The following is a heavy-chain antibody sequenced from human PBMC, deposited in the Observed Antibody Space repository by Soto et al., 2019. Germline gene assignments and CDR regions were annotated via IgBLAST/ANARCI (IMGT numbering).Heavy chain of an antibody. V-gene: IGHV4-34*01. CDR1: GGSFSGNY. CDR3: AKGYCSCNSCYNWFDP. D-gene: IGHD2-15*01. CDR2: INHSGSG. Sequence: QVQLQQWGAGLLQPSETLSLTCDVYGGSFSGNYWSWIRHPPGKGLEWIGEINHSGSGNYNPPLKSGATLSVDTAKKQFSLKSSSVTAADTAVYYCAKGYCSCNSCYNWFDPWGQGTLVTVSS. J-gene: IGHJ5*02.